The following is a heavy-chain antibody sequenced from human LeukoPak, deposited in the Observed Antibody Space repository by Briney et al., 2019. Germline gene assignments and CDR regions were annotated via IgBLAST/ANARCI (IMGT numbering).Heavy chain of an antibody. CDR1: GFTFSSYA. D-gene: IGHD3-9*01. CDR3: AKWGDYDILTGYYDPDY. V-gene: IGHV3-30-3*02. J-gene: IGHJ4*02. CDR2: ISYDGNNK. Sequence: PGRSLRLSCAASGFTFSSYAMHWVRQAPGEGLEWVAVISYDGNNKDYADSVKGRFTISRDNSKNTLYLQMNSLRAEDTAVYYCAKWGDYDILTGYYDPDYWGQGTLVTVSS.